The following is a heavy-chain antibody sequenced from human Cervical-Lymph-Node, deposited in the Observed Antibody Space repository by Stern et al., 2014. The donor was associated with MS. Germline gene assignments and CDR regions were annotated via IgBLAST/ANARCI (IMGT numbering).Heavy chain of an antibody. CDR2: ISYDVGNE. V-gene: IGHV3-30*18. CDR1: GFTFSNFG. D-gene: IGHD6-19*01. Sequence: VQLVQSGGGVVQPGRSLRLSCAASGFTFSNFGMHWVRQAPGKGPEWVTLISYDVGNEYYADFVKGRFTISRDDSKNKVYLQLDSLRPEDTAVYYCAKGRTVAGKGVGAFDVWGQGTLVTVSS. CDR3: AKGRTVAGKGVGAFDV. J-gene: IGHJ3*01.